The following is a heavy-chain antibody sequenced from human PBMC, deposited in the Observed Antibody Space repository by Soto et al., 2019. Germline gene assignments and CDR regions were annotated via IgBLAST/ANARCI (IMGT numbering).Heavy chain of an antibody. CDR2: MNPNSGNT. Sequence: ASVKVSCKASGYTFTGYYMHWVRQATGQGLEWMGWMNPNSGNTGYAQKFRGHVTISVDKSISTAYLQWNSLKASDTAMYYCARHRPAYAVDDYGMDVWGQGTTVTVSS. J-gene: IGHJ6*02. D-gene: IGHD2-8*01. CDR1: GYTFTGYY. CDR3: ARHRPAYAVDDYGMDV. V-gene: IGHV1-8*03.